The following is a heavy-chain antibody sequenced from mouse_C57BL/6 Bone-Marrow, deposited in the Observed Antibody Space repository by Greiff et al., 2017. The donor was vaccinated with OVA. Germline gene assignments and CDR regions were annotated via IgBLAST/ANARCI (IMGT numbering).Heavy chain of an antibody. CDR1: GFTFSDYY. D-gene: IGHD2-3*01. V-gene: IGHV5-16*01. Sequence: EVQLVASEGGLVQPGSSMKLSCPASGFTFSDYYMAWFRQVPEKGLEWVANINYDGSSTYYLDSLKSRFIISRDNAKNILYLQMSSLKSEDTATYYCARAWDGYYYAMDYWGQGTSVTVSS. CDR2: INYDGSST. CDR3: ARAWDGYYYAMDY. J-gene: IGHJ4*01.